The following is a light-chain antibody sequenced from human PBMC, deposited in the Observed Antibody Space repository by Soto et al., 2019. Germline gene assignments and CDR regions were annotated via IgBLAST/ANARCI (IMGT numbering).Light chain of an antibody. Sequence: SALTQPVSVSGSPGQSITISCTGTSSDVGSYNTVSWYQQHPGKVPKLMIYEVSNRPSGVSNRFSASKSGNTASLTISGLQAEDEADYYCSSETSSKTLLFGGGTKVTVL. J-gene: IGLJ2*01. CDR2: EVS. CDR1: SSDVGSYNT. V-gene: IGLV2-14*01. CDR3: SSETSSKTLL.